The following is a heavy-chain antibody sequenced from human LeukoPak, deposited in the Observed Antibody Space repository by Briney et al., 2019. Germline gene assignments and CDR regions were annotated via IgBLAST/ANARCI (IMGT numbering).Heavy chain of an antibody. CDR3: ARGMAMIVVATFDY. Sequence: GGSLRLSCAASGFTFDDYGMSWVRQAPGKGLEWVSGINWNGGSTGYADSVKGRFTISRDNAKNSLYLQMNSLRAEDTALYYCARGMAMIVVATFDYWGQGTLVTVSS. D-gene: IGHD3-22*01. V-gene: IGHV3-20*04. CDR1: GFTFDDYG. J-gene: IGHJ4*02. CDR2: INWNGGST.